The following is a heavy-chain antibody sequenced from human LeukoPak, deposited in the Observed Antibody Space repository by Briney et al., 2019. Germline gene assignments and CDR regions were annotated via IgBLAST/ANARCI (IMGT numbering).Heavy chain of an antibody. V-gene: IGHV4-39*01. D-gene: IGHD1-26*01. J-gene: IGHJ6*02. CDR1: GGSISTTTYY. CDR3: ARQWNSGSYEPYYYGMDV. CDR2: IYYSGST. Sequence: SETLSLTCTVSGGSISTTTYYWGWIRQPPGKGLEWIGSIYYSGSTYYNPSLKSRVTISVDTSKNQFSLKLSSVTAADTAVYYCARQWNSGSYEPYYYGMDVWGQGTTVTVSS.